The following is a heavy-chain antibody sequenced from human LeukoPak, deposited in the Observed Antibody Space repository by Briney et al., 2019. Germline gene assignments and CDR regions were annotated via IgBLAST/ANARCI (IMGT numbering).Heavy chain of an antibody. CDR3: ARDLMGIAYRGAFYY. CDR1: GGSISSYY. Sequence: LSLTCTVSGGSISSYYWSWIRQAPGKGLEWVSYISSSGSTIYYADSVKGRFTISRDNAKNSLYLQMNGLRAEDTAVYYCARDLMGIAYRGAFYYWGQGTLVTVSS. J-gene: IGHJ4*02. D-gene: IGHD6-13*01. V-gene: IGHV3-11*01. CDR2: ISSSGSTI.